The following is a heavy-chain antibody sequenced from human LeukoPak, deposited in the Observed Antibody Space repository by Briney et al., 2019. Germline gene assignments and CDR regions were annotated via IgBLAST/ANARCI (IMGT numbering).Heavy chain of an antibody. CDR2: ISAYNGNT. Sequence: ASVKVSCKASGYTFTSYGISWVRQAPGQGLEWMGWISAYNGNTNYAQKLQGRVTMTTDTSTSTAYMELRSLRSDDTAVYYCARSPPYCTNGVCYNNWFDPWGQGTLVTVSS. CDR3: ARSPPYCTNGVCYNNWFDP. J-gene: IGHJ5*02. CDR1: GYTFTSYG. D-gene: IGHD2-8*01. V-gene: IGHV1-18*01.